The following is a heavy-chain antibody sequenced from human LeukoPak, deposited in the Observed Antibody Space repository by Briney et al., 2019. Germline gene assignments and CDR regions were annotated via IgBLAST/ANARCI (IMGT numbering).Heavy chain of an antibody. CDR2: IWYDGSNK. V-gene: IGHV3-33*06. D-gene: IGHD3-10*01. J-gene: IGHJ4*02. CDR1: GFTFSSYG. Sequence: GGSLRLSCAASGFTFSSYGMHWVRQAPGEGLEWVAVIWYDGSNKYYADSVKGRFTISRDNSKNTLYLQMNSLRAEDTAVYYCAKSGYYGSGSYSNLDYWGQGTLVTVSS. CDR3: AKSGYYGSGSYSNLDY.